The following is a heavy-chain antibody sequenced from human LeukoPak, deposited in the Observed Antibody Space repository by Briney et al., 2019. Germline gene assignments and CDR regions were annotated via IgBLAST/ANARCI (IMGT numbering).Heavy chain of an antibody. CDR1: GYTFTSYD. D-gene: IGHD6-19*01. CDR2: MNPNSGNT. CDR3: ARALAQGQWLVRGYYYYMDV. J-gene: IGHJ6*03. Sequence: ASVKVSCKASGYTFTSYDINWVRQATGQGLEWMGWMNPNSGNTGYAQKFRGRVTMTRNPSISTAYMELSSLRSEDTAVYYCARALAQGQWLVRGYYYYMDVWGKGTTVTVSS. V-gene: IGHV1-8*01.